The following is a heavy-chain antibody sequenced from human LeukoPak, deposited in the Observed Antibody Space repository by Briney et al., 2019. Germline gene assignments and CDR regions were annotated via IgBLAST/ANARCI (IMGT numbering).Heavy chain of an antibody. J-gene: IGHJ4*02. Sequence: GGSLRLSCAASGFTFSSYGMHWVRQAPGRGLEWVAFIRYDGSNKYYADSVKGRFTISRDNSKNTLYLQMNSLRAEDTAVYYCTPRVVVIAAPFDYWGQGTLVTVSS. CDR1: GFTFSSYG. V-gene: IGHV3-30*02. CDR2: IRYDGSNK. D-gene: IGHD2-21*01. CDR3: TPRVVVIAAPFDY.